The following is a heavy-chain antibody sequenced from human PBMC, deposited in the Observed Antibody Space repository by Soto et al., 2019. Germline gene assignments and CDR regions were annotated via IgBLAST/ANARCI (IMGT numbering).Heavy chain of an antibody. CDR3: AREVYERRAFDI. Sequence: ASVKVSCKASGYTFTIYGISWVPQAPGQGLEWMGWISAYNGNTNYAQKLQGRVTMTTDTSTSTAYMELRSLRSDGTAVYSCAREVYERRAFDIWGQGTMVTVSS. CDR2: ISAYNGNT. D-gene: IGHD3-16*01. CDR1: GYTFTIYG. V-gene: IGHV1-18*01. J-gene: IGHJ3*02.